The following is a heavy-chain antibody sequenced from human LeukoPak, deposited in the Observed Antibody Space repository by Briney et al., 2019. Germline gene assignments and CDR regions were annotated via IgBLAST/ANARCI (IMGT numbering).Heavy chain of an antibody. CDR1: GFTFDDYT. J-gene: IGHJ4*02. V-gene: IGHV3-43*01. CDR3: ARADLGVFDY. D-gene: IGHD3-16*01. CDR2: ISWDGGST. Sequence: GGSLRLSCAASGFTFDDYTMHWVRQAPGKGLEWVSLISWDGGSTYYADSVKGRSTISRDNSKNTLYLQMNSLRAEDTAVYYCARADLGVFDYWGQGTLVTVSS.